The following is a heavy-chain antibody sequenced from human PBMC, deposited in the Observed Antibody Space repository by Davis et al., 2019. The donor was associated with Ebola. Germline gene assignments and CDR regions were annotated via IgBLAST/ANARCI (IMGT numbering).Heavy chain of an antibody. V-gene: IGHV1-3*01. CDR3: ARDPGGY. J-gene: IGHJ4*02. CDR2: INAGNGNT. CDR1: GYTFTSYA. Sequence: ASVKVSCKASGYTFTSYAMHWVRQAPGQRLEWMGWINAGNGNTKYSQKLQGRVTMTTDTSTSTAYMELRSLRSDDTAVYYCARDPGGYWGQGTLVTVSS.